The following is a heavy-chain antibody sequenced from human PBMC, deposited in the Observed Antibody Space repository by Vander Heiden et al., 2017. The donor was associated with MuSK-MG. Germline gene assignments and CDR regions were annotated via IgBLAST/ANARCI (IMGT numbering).Heavy chain of an antibody. CDR2: IYSGGST. CDR1: VFTVSSNY. J-gene: IGHJ4*02. CDR3: ARDMRYSSSWYGQTVFADY. D-gene: IGHD6-13*01. V-gene: IGHV3-66*01. Sequence: EVQLVESGGGLVQPGGSLRLSCAASVFTVSSNYMSWVRQAPGKGLEWVSVIYSGGSTYYADSVKGRFTISRDNSKNTLYLKMNSLRAEDTAVYYCARDMRYSSSWYGQTVFADYWGQGTLVTVYS.